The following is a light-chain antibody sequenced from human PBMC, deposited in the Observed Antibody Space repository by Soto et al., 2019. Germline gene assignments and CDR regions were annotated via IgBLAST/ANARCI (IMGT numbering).Light chain of an antibody. CDR1: SGHSNYA. CDR3: QTWVTGIRV. Sequence: QLVLTQSPSASASLGASVKLTCTLSSGHSNYAIAWHQQQPEKGPRYLMKLNSDGSHRKGDGIPDRFSGSSSGAERYLTISSLQSEDEADYYCQTWVTGIRVFGTGTKLTVL. CDR2: LNSDGSH. J-gene: IGLJ1*01. V-gene: IGLV4-69*01.